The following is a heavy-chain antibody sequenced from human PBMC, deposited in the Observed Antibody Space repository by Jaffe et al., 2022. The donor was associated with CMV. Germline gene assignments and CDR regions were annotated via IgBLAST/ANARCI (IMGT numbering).Heavy chain of an antibody. D-gene: IGHD2-8*01. V-gene: IGHV1-8*01. Sequence: QVQLVQSGAEVKKPGASVRVSCKASGYTFIDYDINWVRQATGQGLEWMGWMNPKNDNTGYAQKFQGRVTMTRDTSITTAYMELSSLKSDDTAVYFCARGDLVRMVGAFDIWGQGTKVIVSS. CDR3: ARGDLVRMVGAFDI. J-gene: IGHJ3*02. CDR1: GYTFIDYD. CDR2: MNPKNDNT.